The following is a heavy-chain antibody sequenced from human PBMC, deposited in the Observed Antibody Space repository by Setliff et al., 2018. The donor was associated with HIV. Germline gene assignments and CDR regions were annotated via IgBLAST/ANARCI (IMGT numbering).Heavy chain of an antibody. Sequence: GGSLRLSCVASGFTFSDYWMHWVRQGPGKGLEWVSSISITSYKNYADSVKGRFTISRDNSKNTVYLQMNSLRAEDTAEYYCAKELAASGLGYFDSWGRGILVTVSS. CDR1: GFTFSDYW. J-gene: IGHJ4*02. CDR3: AKELAASGLGYFDS. D-gene: IGHD3-22*01. V-gene: IGHV3-21*04. CDR2: ISITSYK.